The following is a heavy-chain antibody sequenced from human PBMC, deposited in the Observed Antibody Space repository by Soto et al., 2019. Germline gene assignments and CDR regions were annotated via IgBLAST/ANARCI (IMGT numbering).Heavy chain of an antibody. CDR3: ARGLIAAAGTGFAY. J-gene: IGHJ4*02. CDR1: GGSISSYY. Sequence: LSLTCTVSGGSISSYYWSWIRQPPGKGLEWIGYIYYSGSTNYNPSLKSRVTISVDTSKNQFSLKLSSVTAADTAVYYCARGLIAAAGTGFAYWGQGTLVTVSS. D-gene: IGHD6-13*01. CDR2: IYYSGST. V-gene: IGHV4-59*01.